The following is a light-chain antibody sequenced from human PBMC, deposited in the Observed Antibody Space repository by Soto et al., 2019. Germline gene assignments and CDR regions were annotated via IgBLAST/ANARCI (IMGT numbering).Light chain of an antibody. CDR1: QSIGDW. V-gene: IGKV1-5*03. CDR2: KAS. CDR3: QQYYDYSWT. J-gene: IGKJ1*01. Sequence: DVQMTQSPSTLSASEGDRVTITCRASQSIGDWLAWFQQKPGRAPKLLIYKASSLESGVPSTFSGSASGTEFTLTISSLQPDDFATYYCQQYYDYSWTFGQGTKVDIK.